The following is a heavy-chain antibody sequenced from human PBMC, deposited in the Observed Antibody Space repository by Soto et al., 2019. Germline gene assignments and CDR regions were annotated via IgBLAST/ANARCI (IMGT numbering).Heavy chain of an antibody. CDR2: INHSGST. V-gene: IGHV4-34*01. CDR3: ARLKGYQLLHSNWFAP. D-gene: IGHD2-2*01. J-gene: IGHJ5*02. Sequence: QVQLQQWGAGLLKPSETLSLPCAVYGGSFSGYYWSWIRQPPGKGREWIGEINHSGSTNYNPALKSRGTISVDTSKNRFSLKLSSVTAADTTVYYCARLKGYQLLHSNWFAPWGQGTLVTVSS. CDR1: GGSFSGYY.